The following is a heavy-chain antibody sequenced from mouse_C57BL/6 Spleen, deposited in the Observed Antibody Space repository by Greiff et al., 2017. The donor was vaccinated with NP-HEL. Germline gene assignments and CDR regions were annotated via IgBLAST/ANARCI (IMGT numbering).Heavy chain of an antibody. V-gene: IGHV1-12*01. CDR2: IYPGNGDT. Sequence: LQQSGAELVRPGASVKMSCKASGYTFTSYYMHWVKQTPRQGLEWIGAIYPGNGDTSYNQKFKGKATLTVDKSSSTAYMQLSSLPSEDSAVYCCARDAYYSSCYGDIDVWGTGTTVTVSS. J-gene: IGHJ1*03. CDR1: GYTFTSYY. D-gene: IGHD1-1*01. CDR3: ARDAYYSSCYGDIDV.